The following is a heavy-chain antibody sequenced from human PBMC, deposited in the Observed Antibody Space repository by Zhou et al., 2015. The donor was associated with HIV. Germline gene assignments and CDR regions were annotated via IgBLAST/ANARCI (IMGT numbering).Heavy chain of an antibody. V-gene: IGHV1-69*01. CDR2: IIPIFGTA. Sequence: QVQLVQSGAEVKKPGSSVKVSCKASGGTFSSYAISWVRQAPGQGLEWMGGIIPIFGTANYAQKFQGRVTITADESTSTAYMELSSLRSEDTAVYYCAREARGSVAGTVGWFDPWGQGTLVTVSS. CDR3: AREARGSVAGTVGWFDP. J-gene: IGHJ5*02. D-gene: IGHD6-19*01. CDR1: GGTFSSYA.